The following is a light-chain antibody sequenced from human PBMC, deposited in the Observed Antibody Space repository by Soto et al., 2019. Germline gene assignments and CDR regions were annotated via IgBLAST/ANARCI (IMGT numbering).Light chain of an antibody. V-gene: IGLV2-11*01. CDR1: SSDVGGYNY. CDR3: CSYADSNIYV. J-gene: IGLJ1*01. Sequence: QSALTQPRSVSGSPGQSVTISCTGTSSDVGGYNYVSWCQQHPGKAPKLMIYDVSKRPSGVPDRFSASKSGNTASLTISGLQAEDEADYYCCSYADSNIYVFGTGTKLTVL. CDR2: DVS.